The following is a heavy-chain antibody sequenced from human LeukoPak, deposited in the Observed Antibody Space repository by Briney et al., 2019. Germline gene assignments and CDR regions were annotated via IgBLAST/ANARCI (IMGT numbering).Heavy chain of an antibody. CDR2: ISGSGETT. CDR3: AKTNGYFDQ. V-gene: IGHV3-23*01. J-gene: IGHJ4*02. CDR1: GFTSSSYG. D-gene: IGHD2-8*01. Sequence: PGGSLRLSCAASGFTSSSYGMTWLRQTPAKGLEWVSAISGSGETTYYSDSVKGRFTISRDNSKNTLFLQMNSLRVEDAAMYYCAKTNGYFDQWGQGTLVAVSS.